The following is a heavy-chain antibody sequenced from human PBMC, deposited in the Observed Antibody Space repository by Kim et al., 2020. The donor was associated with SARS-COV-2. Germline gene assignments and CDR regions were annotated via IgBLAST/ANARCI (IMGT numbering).Heavy chain of an antibody. CDR1: GYTFTSYA. Sequence: ASVKVSCKASGYTFTSYAMNWVRQAPGQGLEWMGWINTNTGNPTYAQGFTGRFVFSLDTSVSTAYLQISSLKAEDTAVYYCAKKQGIPMGVMDYYYGMDVWGQGTTVTVSS. CDR3: AKKQGIPMGVMDYYYGMDV. D-gene: IGHD3-10*01. CDR2: INTNTGNP. J-gene: IGHJ6*02. V-gene: IGHV7-4-1*02.